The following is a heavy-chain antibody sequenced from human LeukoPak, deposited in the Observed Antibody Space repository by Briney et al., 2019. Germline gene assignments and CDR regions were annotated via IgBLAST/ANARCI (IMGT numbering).Heavy chain of an antibody. V-gene: IGHV1-8*01. CDR3: ARGPMVRTNLFDY. CDR2: MNPNSGNT. CDR1: GYTFTSYD. Sequence: ASVKVSCKASGYTFTSYDINWVRQATGQGLEWMGWMNPNSGNTGYAQKFQGRVTMTRNTSISTAYMELSSLRAEDTAVYYCARGPMVRTNLFDYWGQGTLVTVSS. J-gene: IGHJ4*02. D-gene: IGHD3-10*01.